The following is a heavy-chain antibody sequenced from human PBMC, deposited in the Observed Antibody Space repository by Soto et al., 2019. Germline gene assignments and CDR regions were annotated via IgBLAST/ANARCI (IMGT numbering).Heavy chain of an antibody. CDR1: GGSISTYW. J-gene: IGHJ4*02. CDR2: IYYSGST. D-gene: IGHD2-15*01. Sequence: SETLSLTCTVSGGSISTYWWIFIRQPPRKGREWIGYIYYSGSTNYNPSLKSRVTISVDTSKNQFSLKLTSVTAADTAVYYCARSRGSTRSFDYWGQGTLVTVSS. V-gene: IGHV4-59*01. CDR3: ARSRGSTRSFDY.